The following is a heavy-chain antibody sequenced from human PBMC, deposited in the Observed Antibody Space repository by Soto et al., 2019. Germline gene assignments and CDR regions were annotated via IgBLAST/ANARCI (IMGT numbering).Heavy chain of an antibody. D-gene: IGHD5-12*01. CDR2: IYYSGST. CDR3: ARALGRGYSGYDSLDY. V-gene: IGHV4-59*01. CDR1: GGSISSYY. J-gene: IGHJ4*02. Sequence: PSETLSLTCTVSGGSISSYYWSWIRQPPGKGLEWIGYIYYSGSTNYNPSLKSRVTISVDTSKNQFCLKLSSVTAADTAVYYCARALGRGYSGYDSLDYWGQGTLVTVSS.